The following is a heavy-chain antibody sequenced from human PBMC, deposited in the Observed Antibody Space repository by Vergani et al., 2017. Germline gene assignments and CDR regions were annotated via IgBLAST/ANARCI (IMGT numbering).Heavy chain of an antibody. V-gene: IGHV3-11*04. CDR2: ISPGASTV. CDR3: AKNPGISTPRHYNAMDV. D-gene: IGHD6-13*01. J-gene: IGHJ6*02. Sequence: LEESGGGSVKPGGSLRLSCAASGFKFSDHYMSWIRQAPGKGLEWVSHISPGASTVSYTDSVTGRFTVSRDNDNNSLTLDMTTLRVEDTAVYYCAKNPGISTPRHYNAMDVWGQGTTVTVSS. CDR1: GFKFSDHY.